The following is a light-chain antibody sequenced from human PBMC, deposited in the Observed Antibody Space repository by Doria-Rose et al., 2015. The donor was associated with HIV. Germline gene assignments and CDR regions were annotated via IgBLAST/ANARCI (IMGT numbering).Light chain of an antibody. CDR1: QSFSSTY. Sequence: DIVMTQTPGTLSLSPGERATLSCRASQSFSSTYLAWYQQKPGQAPSLLIYDGSTRATGIPDRFSASGSGTDFTLTINRLGPEDCALYYCHQYGTSWTFGQGTKVEI. V-gene: IGKV3-20*01. CDR3: HQYGTSWT. J-gene: IGKJ1*01. CDR2: DGS.